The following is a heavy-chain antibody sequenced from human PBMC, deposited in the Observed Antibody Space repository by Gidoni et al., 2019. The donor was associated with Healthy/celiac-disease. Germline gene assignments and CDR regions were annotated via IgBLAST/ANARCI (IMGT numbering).Heavy chain of an antibody. CDR1: GFSLSTSGVG. D-gene: IGHD2-21*02. J-gene: IGHJ3*02. V-gene: IGHV2-5*02. CDR3: AHCTVVTRAFDI. CDR2: IYWDDDK. Sequence: QITLKESGPTLVKPTQTLTLPCTFSGFSLSTSGVGVGWIRQPPGKALEWLALIYWDDDKRYSPSLKSRLTITKDTSKNQVVLTMTNMDPVDTATYYCAHCTVVTRAFDIWGQGTMVTVSS.